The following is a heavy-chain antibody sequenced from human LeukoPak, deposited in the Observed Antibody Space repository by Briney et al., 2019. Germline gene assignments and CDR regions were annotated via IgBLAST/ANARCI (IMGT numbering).Heavy chain of an antibody. CDR2: ISGSGGNT. CDR1: GFTFSNYA. Sequence: GGSLRLSCEVSGFTFSNYAMKWVRQAPEKGLEWVSSISGSGGNTYYPHSVKGRFTISRDNSKNTLYLQMNSLRDEDTAVYYCARDRWGSGNMDYWGQGTLVTVSS. J-gene: IGHJ4*02. D-gene: IGHD3-10*01. V-gene: IGHV3-23*01. CDR3: ARDRWGSGNMDY.